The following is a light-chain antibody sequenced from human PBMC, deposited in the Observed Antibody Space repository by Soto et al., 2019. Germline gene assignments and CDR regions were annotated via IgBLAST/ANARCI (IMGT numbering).Light chain of an antibody. CDR1: QGISSY. V-gene: IGKV1-9*01. CDR3: QQYNTYSRT. Sequence: DIPLTQSPSLLSASVGDRVTITCRASQGISSYLAWYQQKPGKAPKLLIYDASSLESGVPSRFSGSGSGTDFTLTISGLQPNDFATYYCQQYNTYSRTFGQGTKVEIK. CDR2: DAS. J-gene: IGKJ1*01.